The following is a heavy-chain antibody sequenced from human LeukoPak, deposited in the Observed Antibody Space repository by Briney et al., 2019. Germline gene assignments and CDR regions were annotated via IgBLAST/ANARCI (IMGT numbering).Heavy chain of an antibody. J-gene: IGHJ4*02. CDR3: AKEGYSSSWYYFDY. Sequence: GGSLRLSCEASGFTFTTYSMTWVRQAPGKGLEWVSAISGSGGSTYYADSVKGRFTISRDNSKNTLYLQMNSLRAEDTAVYYCAKEGYSSSWYYFDYWGQGTLVTVSS. CDR1: GFTFTTYS. D-gene: IGHD6-13*01. CDR2: ISGSGGST. V-gene: IGHV3-23*01.